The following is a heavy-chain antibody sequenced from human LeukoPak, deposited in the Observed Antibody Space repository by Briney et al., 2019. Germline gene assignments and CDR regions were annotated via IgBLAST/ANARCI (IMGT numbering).Heavy chain of an antibody. Sequence: SETLSLTCAVYGPSFSGSDWRWIRQPPGKWLEWIGEINHSGSTNYNPSLKSRVTISVDTSKTQFSLKLSSVTAADTAVYCCARGRVAYWGQGTLVTVSS. V-gene: IGHV4-34*01. J-gene: IGHJ4*02. CDR1: GPSFSGSD. CDR3: ARGRVAY. CDR2: INHSGST.